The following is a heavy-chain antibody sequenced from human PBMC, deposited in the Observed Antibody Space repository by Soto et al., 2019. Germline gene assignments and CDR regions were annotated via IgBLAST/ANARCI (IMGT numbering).Heavy chain of an antibody. CDR2: ISGSGGST. V-gene: IGHV3-23*01. Sequence: LRLSCAASGFTFSSYAMSWVRQAPGKGLEWVSAISGSGGSTYYADSVKGRFTISRDNSKNTLYLQMNSLRAEDTAVYYCATSPYGDYEWTLDYWGQGTLVTVSS. CDR1: GFTFSSYA. J-gene: IGHJ4*02. CDR3: ATSPYGDYEWTLDY. D-gene: IGHD4-17*01.